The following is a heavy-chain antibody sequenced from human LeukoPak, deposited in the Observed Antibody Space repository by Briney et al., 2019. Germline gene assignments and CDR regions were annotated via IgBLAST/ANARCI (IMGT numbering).Heavy chain of an antibody. D-gene: IGHD7-27*01. J-gene: IGHJ6*03. V-gene: IGHV4-4*07. Sequence: PSETLSLTCTVSGGSISSYYWSWIRQPAGKGLEWIGRVDTSGSTNYNPSLKSRVTMSVDTPKNQFSLKLRSVTAADTAVYYCARGYNWGSPTRNFYYLDVWGKGTTVTVSS. CDR1: GGSISSYY. CDR3: ARGYNWGSPTRNFYYLDV. CDR2: VDTSGST.